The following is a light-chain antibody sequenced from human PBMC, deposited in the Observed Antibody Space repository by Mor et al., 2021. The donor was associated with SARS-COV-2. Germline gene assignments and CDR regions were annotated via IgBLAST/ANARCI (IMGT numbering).Light chain of an antibody. Sequence: VGGYNYVSWYQQHPGKAPKLMIYDVSNRPSGVSNRFFGSKSGNTASLTISGLQTEDEADYYCSSYTSTSTVFGTG. CDR3: SSYTSTSTV. CDR2: DVS. J-gene: IGLJ1*01. V-gene: IGLV2-14*03. CDR1: VGGYNY.